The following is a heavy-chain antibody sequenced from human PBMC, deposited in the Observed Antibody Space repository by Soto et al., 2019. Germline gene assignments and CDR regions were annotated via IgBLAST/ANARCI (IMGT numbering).Heavy chain of an antibody. V-gene: IGHV4-30-4*01. J-gene: IGHJ4*02. CDR3: ARAVPTNWNYYEYYFDY. CDR2: IYYSGST. CDR1: GGSISSGDYY. D-gene: IGHD1-7*01. Sequence: PSETLSLTCTVSGGSISSGDYYWSWIRQPPGKGLEWIGYIYYSGSTYYNPSLKSRVTISVDTSKNQFSLKLSSVTAADTAVYYCARAVPTNWNYYEYYFDYWGQGSLVTVSS.